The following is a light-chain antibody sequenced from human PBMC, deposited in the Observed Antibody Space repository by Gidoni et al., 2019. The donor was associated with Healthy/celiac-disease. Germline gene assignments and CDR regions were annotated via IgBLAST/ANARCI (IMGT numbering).Light chain of an antibody. Sequence: QSALTQPASVSGSPGQSITISCTGTSSDVGSYNLVSWYQQHPGKAPKLMTYEVSKRPSGVSNRFSGSKSGNTASLTISGLQAEDEADYYCCSYAGSNVFGTGTKVTVL. J-gene: IGLJ1*01. CDR2: EVS. V-gene: IGLV2-23*02. CDR1: SSDVGSYNL. CDR3: CSYAGSNV.